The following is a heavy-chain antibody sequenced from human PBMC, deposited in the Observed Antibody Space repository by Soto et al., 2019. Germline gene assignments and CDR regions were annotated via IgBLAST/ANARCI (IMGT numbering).Heavy chain of an antibody. CDR2: ISGYNGNT. CDR1: GYTFSNYG. V-gene: IGHV1-18*01. D-gene: IGHD6-19*01. Sequence: QVQLVQSGAEVKKPGASVTVSCKTSGYTFSNYGINWVRQAPGQGLEWTGWISGYNGNTNYAKTVQGRVTMTTDTSTGTVYKELRSLKSDDTAIYYCSRFIMVGGWFDPNYYHGMDVWGQGTTVTVSS. J-gene: IGHJ6*01. CDR3: SRFIMVGGWFDPNYYHGMDV.